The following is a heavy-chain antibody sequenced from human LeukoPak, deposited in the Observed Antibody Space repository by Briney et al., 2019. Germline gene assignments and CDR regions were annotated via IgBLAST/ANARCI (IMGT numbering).Heavy chain of an antibody. CDR2: ISSSGSTI. CDR3: ARENPVTTWRWLQLRGDCYFDY. J-gene: IGHJ4*02. D-gene: IGHD5-24*01. CDR1: GFTFSSYE. Sequence: PGGSLRLSCAASGFTFSSYEMNWVRQAPGKGLEWVSYISSSGSTIYYADSVKGRFTISRDNAKNSLYLQMNSLRAEDTAVYYCARENPVTTWRWLQLRGDCYFDYWGQGTLVTVSS. V-gene: IGHV3-48*03.